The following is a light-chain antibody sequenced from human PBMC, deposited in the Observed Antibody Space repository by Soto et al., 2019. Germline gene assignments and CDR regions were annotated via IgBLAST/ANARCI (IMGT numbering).Light chain of an antibody. CDR2: WAS. CDR3: QQYYSTPPFT. Sequence: DIVMTQSPDSLAVSLGERATINCKSSQSVLYSSNNKNYLAWYQQKPGQPPKLLVYWASTRESGVPDRFSGSGSRTDFTLPISSLQAEDVAVYYCQQYYSTPPFTFGPGTKVDMK. V-gene: IGKV4-1*01. J-gene: IGKJ3*01. CDR1: QSVLYSSNNKNY.